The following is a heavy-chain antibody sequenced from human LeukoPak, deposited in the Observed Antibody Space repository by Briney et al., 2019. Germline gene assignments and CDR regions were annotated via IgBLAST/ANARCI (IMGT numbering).Heavy chain of an antibody. CDR3: VKRSAGSCPGFDY. D-gene: IGHD2-15*01. V-gene: IGHV3-48*03. CDR2: ISSSGSTI. J-gene: IGHJ4*02. CDR1: GFTFSSYE. Sequence: SGGSLRLSCAASGFTFSSYEMNWVRQAPGKGLEWVSYISSSGSTIYYADSVKGRFTISRDNSKNTLYMQMNSVRAEDTAIYYCVKRSAGSCPGFDYWGQGALVTVSS.